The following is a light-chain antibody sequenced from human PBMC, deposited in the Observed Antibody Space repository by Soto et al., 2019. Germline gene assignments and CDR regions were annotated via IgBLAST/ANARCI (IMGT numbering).Light chain of an antibody. J-gene: IGKJ1*01. Sequence: DIQMTQSPSTLSASVGDRVTITCRASQSISSWLAWYQQKPGKAPKLLIYKASSLGSGVPSRFSGSGSGTEFTLTISSLQPDDFATYYCQQYNSYSKRTFGQGTKVDIK. CDR2: KAS. CDR1: QSISSW. V-gene: IGKV1-5*03. CDR3: QQYNSYSKRT.